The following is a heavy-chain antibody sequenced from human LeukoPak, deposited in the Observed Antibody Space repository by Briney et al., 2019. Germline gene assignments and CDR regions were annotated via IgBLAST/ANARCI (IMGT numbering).Heavy chain of an antibody. Sequence: GRSLRLSCAASGFTFDDYAMHWVRQTPGKGLVWVSRISSDGSSTSYADSVKGRFTISRDNAKNTLHLQMNRLSLEDTAVYYCARVSVCSSASCYSVFDYLGQGTLVTVSS. J-gene: IGHJ4*02. D-gene: IGHD2-2*01. CDR3: ARVSVCSSASCYSVFDY. CDR2: ISSDGSST. CDR1: GFTFDDYA. V-gene: IGHV3-74*01.